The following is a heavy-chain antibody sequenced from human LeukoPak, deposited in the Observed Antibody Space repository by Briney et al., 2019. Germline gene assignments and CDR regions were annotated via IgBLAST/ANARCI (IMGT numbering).Heavy chain of an antibody. J-gene: IGHJ3*02. D-gene: IGHD3-22*01. V-gene: IGHV3-53*01. CDR3: ATRLGHYYDSSGDAFDI. CDR2: IYSGGST. Sequence: GGSLTLSCAASGFTVSSNYMSWVRQAPGKGLEWVSVIYSGGSTYYADSVKGRFTISRDNSKTTLYLQMNSLRAEDTALYYCATRLGHYYDSSGDAFDIWGQGTMVTVSS. CDR1: GFTVSSNY.